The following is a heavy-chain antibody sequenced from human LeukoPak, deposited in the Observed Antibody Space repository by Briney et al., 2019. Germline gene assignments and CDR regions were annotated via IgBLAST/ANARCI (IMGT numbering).Heavy chain of an antibody. CDR3: ARAPYYYGSGSYYDFDY. V-gene: IGHV1-69*05. CDR2: IIPIFGTA. Sequence: GASVKVSCKASGGTFSSYAISWVRQAPGQGLEWMGGIIPIFGTANYAQKFQGRVTITRDTSASTAYMELSSLRSEDTAVYYCARAPYYYGSGSYYDFDYWGQGTLVTVSS. D-gene: IGHD3-10*01. J-gene: IGHJ4*02. CDR1: GGTFSSYA.